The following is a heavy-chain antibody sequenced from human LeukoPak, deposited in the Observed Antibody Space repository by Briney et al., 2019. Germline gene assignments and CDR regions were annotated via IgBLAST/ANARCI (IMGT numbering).Heavy chain of an antibody. J-gene: IGHJ4*02. D-gene: IGHD6-13*01. CDR2: ISWSSGII. CDR3: AKDGGDSSSWYYFDY. CDR1: GFTFDDYA. V-gene: IGHV3-9*03. Sequence: GGSLRLSCAASGFTFDDYAMHWVRQAPGKGLEWVSGISWSSGIIGYADSVKGRFTISRDNAKNSLYLQMNSLRAEDMALYYCAKDGGDSSSWYYFDYWGQGTLVTVSS.